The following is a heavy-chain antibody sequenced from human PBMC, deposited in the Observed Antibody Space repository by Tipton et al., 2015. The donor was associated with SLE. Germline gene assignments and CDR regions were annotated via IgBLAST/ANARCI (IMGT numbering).Heavy chain of an antibody. CDR2: MHYTGTT. Sequence: TLSLTCTVSGASISSYYWSWIRQPPGKGLEWIAYMHYTGTTKYNPSLKSRVTVSIDMSKNQLSLKLSSVTAADTAVYYCARGAYDFDSRGGLQRWGQGTLVTVSS. J-gene: IGHJ1*01. D-gene: IGHD3-22*01. CDR3: ARGAYDFDSRGGLQR. V-gene: IGHV4-59*01. CDR1: GASISSYY.